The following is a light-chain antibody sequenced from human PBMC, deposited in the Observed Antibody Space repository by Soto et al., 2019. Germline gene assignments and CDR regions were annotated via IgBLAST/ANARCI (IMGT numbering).Light chain of an antibody. Sequence: ASESVTNYLAWYQQKPGQAPRLLVYDVSNRATGIPARFSGSGSGTEFTLTISSLQPDDFATYYCQHYNSYSEAFGQGTKVDIK. CDR2: DVS. CDR1: ESVTNY. J-gene: IGKJ1*01. V-gene: IGKV3D-15*01. CDR3: QHYNSYSEA.